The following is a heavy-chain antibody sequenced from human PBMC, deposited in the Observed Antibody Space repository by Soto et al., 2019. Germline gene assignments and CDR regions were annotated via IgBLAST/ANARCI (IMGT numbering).Heavy chain of an antibody. V-gene: IGHV1-3*01. CDR2: INAGNGNT. Sequence: ASVKVSCKASGYTFTIYAIHWVRQAPGQRLEWMGWINAGNGNTKSSERFQGRVTISRVTSASTAYMELSSLRSEDTAVYYCAYVAPRHAHLAAAGNWFDPWGPGTPVTVSS. D-gene: IGHD6-25*01. CDR1: GYTFTIYA. CDR3: AYVAPRHAHLAAAGNWFDP. J-gene: IGHJ5*02.